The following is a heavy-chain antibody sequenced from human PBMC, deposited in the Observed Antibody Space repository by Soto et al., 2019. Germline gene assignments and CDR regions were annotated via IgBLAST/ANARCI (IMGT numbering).Heavy chain of an antibody. J-gene: IGHJ5*02. CDR2: LYYSGST. V-gene: IGHV4-30-4*01. Sequence: PSVTLSLTCTVSGGSISSGDYYWSWIRQPPGQGLEWIGYLYYSGSTYYNPSLKSRGTISVDTSKNQFSLKLSSVTAADTAVYYWARAYEETEGWCDRWGRGTLVTVSS. D-gene: IGHD1-1*01. CDR3: ARAYEETEGWCDR. CDR1: GGSISSGDYY.